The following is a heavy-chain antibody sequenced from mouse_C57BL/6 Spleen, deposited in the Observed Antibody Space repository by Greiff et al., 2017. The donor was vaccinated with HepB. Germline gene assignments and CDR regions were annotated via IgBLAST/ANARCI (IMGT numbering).Heavy chain of an antibody. CDR1: GYTFTYYY. Sequence: EVQLQQSGPELVKPGASVKISCKASGYTFTYYYMNWVKQSHGKSLEWIGDINPNNGGTSYNQKFKGKATLTVDKSSSTAYMELRSLTSEDSAVYYCARCPITTVVMDYWGQGTSVTVSS. CDR3: ARCPITTVVMDY. D-gene: IGHD1-1*01. CDR2: INPNNGGT. J-gene: IGHJ4*01. V-gene: IGHV1-26*01.